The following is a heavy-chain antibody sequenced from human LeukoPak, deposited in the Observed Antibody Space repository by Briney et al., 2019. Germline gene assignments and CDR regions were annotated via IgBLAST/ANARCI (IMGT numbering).Heavy chain of an antibody. D-gene: IGHD2-15*01. V-gene: IGHV1-18*01. CDR3: ARDKESGGSCCYNWFDP. J-gene: IGHJ5*02. Sequence: ASVKVSCKPSGYPFTNSGISWVRQAPGQRLEWMGWISAYNSNTNYAKKLQGRVTMTTDTSTSTAYMELMSLRSDDTAVYYCARDKESGGSCCYNWFDPWGRGTLVTGSS. CDR1: GYPFTNSG. CDR2: ISAYNSNT.